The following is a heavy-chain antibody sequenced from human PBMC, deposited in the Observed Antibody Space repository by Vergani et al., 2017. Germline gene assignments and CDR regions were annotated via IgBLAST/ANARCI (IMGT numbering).Heavy chain of an antibody. CDR2: IYYSGST. J-gene: IGHJ3*02. CDR1: GGSLSSSSYY. V-gene: IGHV4-39*01. Sequence: QLQLPESGPGLVKPSETLSLTCTVSGGSLSSSSYYWGWIRQPPGKGLEWIGSIYYSGSTYYNPSLKSRVTISVDTSKNQFSLKLSSVTAADTAVYYCARVTHAFDIWGQGTMVTVSS. CDR3: ARVTHAFDI.